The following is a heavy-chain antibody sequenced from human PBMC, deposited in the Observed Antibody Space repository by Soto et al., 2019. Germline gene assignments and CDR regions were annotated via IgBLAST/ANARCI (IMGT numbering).Heavy chain of an antibody. J-gene: IGHJ6*03. CDR2: INHSGST. CDR3: ARGRDHGSGSYGVRRYYYYMDV. V-gene: IGHV4-34*01. CDR1: GGSFSGYY. D-gene: IGHD3-10*01. Sequence: PSETLSLTCAVYGGSFSGYYWSWIRQPPGKGLEWIGEINHSGSTNYNPSLKSRVTISVDTSKNQFSLKLSSVTAADTAVYYCARGRDHGSGSYGVRRYYYYMDVWGKGTTVTVSS.